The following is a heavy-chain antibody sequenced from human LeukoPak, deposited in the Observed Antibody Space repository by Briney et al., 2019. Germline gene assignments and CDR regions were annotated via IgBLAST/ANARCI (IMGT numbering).Heavy chain of an antibody. CDR3: ARDHYDSYYMDV. D-gene: IGHD3-16*01. CDR2: ISSSGSTI. J-gene: IGHJ6*03. V-gene: IGHV3-48*03. CDR1: GFTFSSYE. Sequence: GGSLRLSCAASGFTFSSYEMNWVRQAPGKGLEWVSYISSSGSTIYYADSVKGRFTISRDNAKHSLYLQMNRLRAEDTAVYYCARDHYDSYYMDVWGKGTTVTVSS.